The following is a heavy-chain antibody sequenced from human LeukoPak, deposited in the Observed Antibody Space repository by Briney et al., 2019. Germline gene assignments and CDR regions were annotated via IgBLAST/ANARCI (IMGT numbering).Heavy chain of an antibody. Sequence: SETLSLTCTVSGGSISSYYWSWIRQPPGKGLEWIGYIYYSGSTNYNPSLKSRVTISVDTSKNQFSLKLSSVTAADTAVYYCARDGSGSYRWFDPWGQGTLVTVSS. CDR1: GGSISSYY. V-gene: IGHV4-59*01. J-gene: IGHJ5*02. D-gene: IGHD3-10*01. CDR3: ARDGSGSYRWFDP. CDR2: IYYSGST.